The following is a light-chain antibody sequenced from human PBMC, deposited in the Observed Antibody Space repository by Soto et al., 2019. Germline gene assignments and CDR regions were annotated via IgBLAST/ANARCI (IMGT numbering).Light chain of an antibody. V-gene: IGKV3-20*01. J-gene: IGKJ4*01. Sequence: EIVLTQSPGTLSLSPGERGALSCRASQSVSSNYVAWYQQKPGQAPRLLISGASNRATGTPDRFRGSGSGTDFTLTISRLEPEDFAVYYCQQFSSYPLTFGGGTKVDIK. CDR2: GAS. CDR1: QSVSSNY. CDR3: QQFSSYPLT.